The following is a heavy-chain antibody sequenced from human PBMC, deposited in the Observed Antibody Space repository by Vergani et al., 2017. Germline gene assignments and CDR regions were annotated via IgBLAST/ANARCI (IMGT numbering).Heavy chain of an antibody. Sequence: QVQLVQSGAEVKKPGSSVKVSCKASGGTFSSYAISWVRQAPGQGLEWMGRIIPILGTANYAQKFQGRVTITADESTSTAYMELSSLRSEDTAVYYCARDPTELRFLEWLPPNWFDPGGQGTLVTVSS. CDR3: ARDPTELRFLEWLPPNWFDP. J-gene: IGHJ5*02. CDR1: GGTFSSYA. CDR2: IIPILGTA. V-gene: IGHV1-69*11. D-gene: IGHD3-3*01.